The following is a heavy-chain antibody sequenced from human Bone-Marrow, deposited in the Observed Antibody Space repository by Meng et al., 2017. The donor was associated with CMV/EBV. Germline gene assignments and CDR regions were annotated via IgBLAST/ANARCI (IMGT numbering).Heavy chain of an antibody. CDR3: ARGPAARRLIFDY. CDR1: GGSISSYY. CDR2: IYYSGST. Sequence: SETLSLTCTVSGGSISSYYWSWIRQPPGKGLEWIGYIYYSGSTNYNPSLKSRVTISVYTSKNQFSLKLSSVTAADTAVYYCARGPAARRLIFDYWGQGTLVTVSS. D-gene: IGHD2-2*01. V-gene: IGHV4-59*01. J-gene: IGHJ4*02.